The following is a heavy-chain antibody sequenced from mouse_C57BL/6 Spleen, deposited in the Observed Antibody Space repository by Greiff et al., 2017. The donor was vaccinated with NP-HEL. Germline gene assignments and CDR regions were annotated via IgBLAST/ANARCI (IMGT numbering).Heavy chain of an antibody. CDR1: GFTFSSYA. CDR3: ARDLSYYGSSSYFDY. J-gene: IGHJ2*01. D-gene: IGHD1-1*01. CDR2: ISDGGSYT. V-gene: IGHV5-4*01. Sequence: DVKLVESGGGLVKPGGSLKLSCAASGFTFSSYAMSWVRQTPEKRLEWVATISDGGSYTYYPDNVKGRFTISRDNAKNNLYLQMSHLKSEDTAMYYCARDLSYYGSSSYFDYWGQGTTLTVSS.